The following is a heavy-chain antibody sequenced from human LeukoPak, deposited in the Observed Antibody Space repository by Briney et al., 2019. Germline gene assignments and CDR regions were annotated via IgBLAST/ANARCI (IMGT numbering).Heavy chain of an antibody. D-gene: IGHD1-7*01. J-gene: IGHJ3*02. CDR3: ARGINYAFDI. CDR1: GFSFSSYT. V-gene: IGHV3-48*02. CDR2: ITKSGSTI. Sequence: PGGSLRLSCAASGFSFSSYTMNWVRQAPGKGLEWVSHITKSGSTIYHADSVKGRFTISRENAKNSLYLQMNSLRDEDTAVYYCARGINYAFDIWGQGTMVTVSS.